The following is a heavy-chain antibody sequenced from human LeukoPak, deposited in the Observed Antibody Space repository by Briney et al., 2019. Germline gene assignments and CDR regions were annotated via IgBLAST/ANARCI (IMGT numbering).Heavy chain of an antibody. CDR3: ARQGHYDILTESQTPFDY. J-gene: IGHJ4*02. Sequence: GESLKISCKGSGYSFTRYWIGWVRQMPGKGLEWMGIIYPGDSDTRYSPSFQGQVTISADKSISTAYLQWSSLKASDTAMYYCARQGHYDILTESQTPFDYWGQGTLVTVSS. D-gene: IGHD3-9*01. V-gene: IGHV5-51*01. CDR1: GYSFTRYW. CDR2: IYPGDSDT.